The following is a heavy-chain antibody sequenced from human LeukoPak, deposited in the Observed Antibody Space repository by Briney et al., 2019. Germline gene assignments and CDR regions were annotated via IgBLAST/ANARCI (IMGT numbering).Heavy chain of an antibody. CDR1: GFTFSSYS. V-gene: IGHV3-48*02. CDR3: ARVSSSWQFDY. D-gene: IGHD6-13*01. J-gene: IGHJ4*02. CDR2: ISSSSSMI. Sequence: GGSLRLSCAASGFTFSSYSMNWVRQAPGKGLEWVSYISSSSSMIYYADSVKGRFTISRDNAKNSLYLQMKSLRDEDTAIYYCARVSSSWQFDYWGQGTLVTVSS.